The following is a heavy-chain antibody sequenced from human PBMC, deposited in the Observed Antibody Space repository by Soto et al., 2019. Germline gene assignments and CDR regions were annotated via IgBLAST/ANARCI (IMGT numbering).Heavy chain of an antibody. V-gene: IGHV4-39*01. J-gene: IGHJ3*02. D-gene: IGHD2-2*01. CDR3: ARPGSPAIANDAFDI. CDR2: IYYSGST. CDR1: GGSISSSSYY. Sequence: SETLSLTCTVSGGSISSSSYYWGWIRQPPGKGLEWIGSIYYSGSTYYNPSLKSRVTISVDTSKNQFSLKLSSVTAADTAVYYCARPGSPAIANDAFDIWGQGTMVTVSS.